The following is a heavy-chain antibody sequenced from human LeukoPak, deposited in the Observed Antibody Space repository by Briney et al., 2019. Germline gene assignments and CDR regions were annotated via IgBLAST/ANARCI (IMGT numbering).Heavy chain of an antibody. Sequence: SETLSLTCTVSGGSINDYHWTWIRQPPGKGLEYIGYVYNNGRTFYNPSLKSRVTMSADTSKKQFSLILTSVTAADTAVYYCARATFSGYDQYFDYWGQGTLVTVSS. V-gene: IGHV4-59*01. CDR3: ARATFSGYDQYFDY. CDR2: VYNNGRT. D-gene: IGHD5-12*01. CDR1: GGSINDYH. J-gene: IGHJ4*02.